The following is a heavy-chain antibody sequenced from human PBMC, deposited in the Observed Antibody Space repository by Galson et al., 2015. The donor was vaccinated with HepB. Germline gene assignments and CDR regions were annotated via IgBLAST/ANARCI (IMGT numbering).Heavy chain of an antibody. CDR1: TFIFSTYS. D-gene: IGHD5-24*01. CDR3: ARQMGTLMPFDY. V-gene: IGHV3-48*04. CDR2: ISSSSTTI. J-gene: IGHJ4*02. Sequence: SLRLSCAASTFIFSTYSMNWVRQTPGKGLEWVSYISSSSTTIYYADSVRGRFTISRDNAKNSLYLQMNSLRAADTAVYYCARQMGTLMPFDYWGQGTLVTISS.